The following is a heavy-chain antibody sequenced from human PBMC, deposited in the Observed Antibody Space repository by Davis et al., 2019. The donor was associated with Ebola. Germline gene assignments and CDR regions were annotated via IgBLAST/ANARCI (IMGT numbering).Heavy chain of an antibody. D-gene: IGHD6-6*01. V-gene: IGHV3-30*03. J-gene: IGHJ5*01. CDR3: ARDGSVYSTASLDS. CDR2: IPYDGSNQ. Sequence: PGGSLRLSCAASGFTFNYYGMHWVRQAPGKGLEWVAFIPYDGSNQYYADSVKGRFTISRDNARKSLYLQMNTLRAEDTAVYFCARDGSVYSTASLDSWGQGTLVTVSS. CDR1: GFTFNYYG.